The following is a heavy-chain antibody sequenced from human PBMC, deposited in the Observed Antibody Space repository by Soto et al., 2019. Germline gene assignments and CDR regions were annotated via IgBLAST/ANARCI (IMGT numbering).Heavy chain of an antibody. V-gene: IGHV1-18*01. CDR3: VRDRGSGSYYLGPYYFDF. CDR1: GYTFTDYG. D-gene: IGHD1-26*01. J-gene: IGHJ4*02. Sequence: GPSVKVSCKASGYTFTDYGFSWVRQAPGQGLEWMGWITTYTGNTNFAQKFQGRVTMTTDRFTSTAYMDLRSLTSDDTAVYYCVRDRGSGSYYLGPYYFDFWGQGTLVTVSS. CDR2: ITTYTGNT.